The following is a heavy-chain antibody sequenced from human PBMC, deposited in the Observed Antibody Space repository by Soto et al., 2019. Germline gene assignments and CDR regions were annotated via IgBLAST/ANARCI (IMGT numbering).Heavy chain of an antibody. CDR1: GGSISSGDYY. V-gene: IGHV4-30-4*01. J-gene: IGHJ4*02. CDR3: ARNGALDY. CDR2: ILYSGTT. D-gene: IGHD2-8*01. Sequence: QVQLQESGPGLVKPPQTLSLTCTVSGGSISSGDYYWSWIRQPPGKGLEWIGYILYSGTTNYNPSLESRLTISVDTSKNQFSLKLTSVTAADTAVYYCARNGALDYWGRGTLVTVSS.